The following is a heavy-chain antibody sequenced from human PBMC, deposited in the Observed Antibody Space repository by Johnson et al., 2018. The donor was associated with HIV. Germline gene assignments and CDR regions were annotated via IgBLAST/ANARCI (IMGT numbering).Heavy chain of an antibody. D-gene: IGHD3-22*01. Sequence: QMQLVESGGGVVQPGRSLRLSCAASGITFSSYAMHWVRQAPGKGLEWVAVIWHDGSNKYYADSVKGRFTISRNNSRNTLHLQMNSLRAEDTAVYYCARGGLTYYYDSSGYPDAFDIWGQGTMVTVSS. V-gene: IGHV3-30-3*01. CDR1: GITFSSYA. CDR3: ARGGLTYYYDSSGYPDAFDI. CDR2: IWHDGSNK. J-gene: IGHJ3*02.